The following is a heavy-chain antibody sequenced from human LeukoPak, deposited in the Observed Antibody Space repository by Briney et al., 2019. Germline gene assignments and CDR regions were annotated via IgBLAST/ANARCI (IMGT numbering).Heavy chain of an antibody. V-gene: IGHV4-39*01. CDR2: IYYSGST. CDR3: ARTHYGSGRLWDC. D-gene: IGHD3-10*01. CDR1: GGSISSSSYY. Sequence: PSETLSLTCTVSGGSISSSSYYWGWIRQPPGRGLEWIGSIYYSGSTFYNPSLKSRVTISVDTSKNQFSLKLSSVTAADTAVYYCARTHYGSGRLWDCWGQGTLVTVSS. J-gene: IGHJ4*02.